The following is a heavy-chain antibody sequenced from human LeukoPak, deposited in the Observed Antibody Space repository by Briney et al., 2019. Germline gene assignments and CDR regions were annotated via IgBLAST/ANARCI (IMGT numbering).Heavy chain of an antibody. CDR1: GFTFSSYA. J-gene: IGHJ4*02. V-gene: IGHV3-23*01. Sequence: GGSLRLSCAASGFTFSSYAMSWVRQAPGKGLERVSAISGSGGSTYYADSVKGRFTISRDNSKNTLYLQMNSLRAEDTAVYYCAKEGNRRRYYYDSSGYYYFDYWGQGTLVTVSS. CDR3: AKEGNRRRYYYDSSGYYYFDY. D-gene: IGHD3-22*01. CDR2: ISGSGGST.